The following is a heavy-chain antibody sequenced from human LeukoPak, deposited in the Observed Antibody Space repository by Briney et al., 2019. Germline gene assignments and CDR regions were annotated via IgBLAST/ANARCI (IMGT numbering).Heavy chain of an antibody. Sequence: SETLSLTCTASSVSISTSNYYWGWVRQPPGKALEWIGYLFYSGSTYYSPSLKSRVTISLATSKNEFSLTLTSVTVSDTGVYYCARLSDDVLTGYYSALDYWGQGILVTVSS. CDR1: SVSISTSNYY. V-gene: IGHV4-39*07. CDR3: ARLSDDVLTGYYSALDY. CDR2: LFYSGST. D-gene: IGHD3-9*01. J-gene: IGHJ4*02.